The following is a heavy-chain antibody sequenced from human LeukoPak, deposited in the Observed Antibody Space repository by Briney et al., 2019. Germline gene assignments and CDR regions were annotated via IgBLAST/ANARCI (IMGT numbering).Heavy chain of an antibody. CDR1: GFTFRSYW. V-gene: IGHV3-7*01. CDR2: IKQDGSEK. CDR3: AELGITMIGGV. D-gene: IGHD3-10*02. Sequence: GGSLRLSCAASGFTFRSYWMSWVRLAPGKGLEWVANIKQDGSEKYYMDSVKGRFTISRDNAKNSLYLQMNSLRAEDTAVYYCAELGITMIGGVWGKGTTVTISS. J-gene: IGHJ6*04.